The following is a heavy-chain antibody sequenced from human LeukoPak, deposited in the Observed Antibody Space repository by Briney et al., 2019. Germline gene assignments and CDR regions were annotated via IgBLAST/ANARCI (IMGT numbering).Heavy chain of an antibody. J-gene: IGHJ4*02. CDR2: ISWDGGST. V-gene: IGHV3-43*01. CDR3: AKGDYYDSSGYQNFDY. D-gene: IGHD3-22*01. Sequence: GGSLRLSCAASGFTFDDYTMHWVRQAPGKGLEWVSLISWDGGSTYYADSVKGRFTISRDNSKNSLYLQMNSLRTEDTALYYCAKGDYYDSSGYQNFDYWGQGTLVTVSS. CDR1: GFTFDDYT.